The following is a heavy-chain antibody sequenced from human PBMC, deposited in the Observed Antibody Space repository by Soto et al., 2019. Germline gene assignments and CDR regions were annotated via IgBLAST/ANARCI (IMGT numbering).Heavy chain of an antibody. CDR1: GFTFSSYA. CDR3: ARDPSTYYYDSSGYYPSFDY. CDR2: ISYDGSNK. D-gene: IGHD3-22*01. V-gene: IGHV3-30-3*01. Sequence: LRLSCAASGFTFSSYAMHWVRQAPGKGLEWVAVISYDGSNKYYADSVKGRFTISRDNSKNTLYLQMNSLRAEDTAVYYCARDPSTYYYDSSGYYPSFDYWGQGTLVTVSS. J-gene: IGHJ4*02.